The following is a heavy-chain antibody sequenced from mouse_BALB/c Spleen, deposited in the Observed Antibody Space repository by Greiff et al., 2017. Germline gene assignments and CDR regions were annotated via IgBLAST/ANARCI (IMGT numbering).Heavy chain of an antibody. CDR1: GYSITSDYA. J-gene: IGHJ4*01. CDR3: ARSGRLRRGYYAMDY. CDR2: ISYSGST. Sequence: EVKLVESGPGLVKPSQSLSLTCTVTGYSITSDYAWNWIRQFPGNKLEWMGYISYSGSTSYNPSLKSRISITRDTSKNQFFLQLNSVTTEDTATYYCARSGRLRRGYYAMDYWGQGTSVTVSS. D-gene: IGHD2-2*01. V-gene: IGHV3-2*02.